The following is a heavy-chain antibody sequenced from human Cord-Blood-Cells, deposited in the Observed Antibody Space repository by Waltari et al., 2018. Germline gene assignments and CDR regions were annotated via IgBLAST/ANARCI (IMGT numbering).Heavy chain of an antibody. V-gene: IGHV4-4*02. CDR3: ARDPGGVAAGTHYYYGMDV. D-gene: IGHD6-13*01. CDR2: IYHSGST. Sequence: QVQLQESGPGLVKPSGTLSLTCAVSGGSISSSNWWSWVRPPPGKGLEWIGEIYHSGSTNYNPSLKSRVTISVDKSKNQFSLKLSSVTAADTAVYYCARDPGGVAAGTHYYYGMDVWGQGTTVTVSS. J-gene: IGHJ6*02. CDR1: GGSISSSNW.